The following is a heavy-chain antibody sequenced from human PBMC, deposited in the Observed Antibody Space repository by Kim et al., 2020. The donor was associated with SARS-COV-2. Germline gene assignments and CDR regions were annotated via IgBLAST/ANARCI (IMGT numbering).Heavy chain of an antibody. CDR3: AKGHPYYDILTGYKVVTPSPAFDI. CDR2: ISGSGGST. V-gene: IGHV3-23*01. Sequence: GGSLRLSCAASGFTFSSYAMSWVRQAPGKGLEWVSAISGSGGSTYYADSVKGRFTISRDNSKNTLYLQMNSLRAEDTAVYYCAKGHPYYDILTGYKVVTPSPAFDIWGQGTMVTVSS. D-gene: IGHD3-9*01. CDR1: GFTFSSYA. J-gene: IGHJ3*02.